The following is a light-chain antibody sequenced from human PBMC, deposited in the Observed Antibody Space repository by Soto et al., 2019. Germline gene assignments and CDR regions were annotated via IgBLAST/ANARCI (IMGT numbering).Light chain of an antibody. CDR1: SSDVGGYNY. CDR2: DVS. V-gene: IGLV2-14*01. J-gene: IGLJ1*01. CDR3: SSYTSSSTLYV. Sequence: QSALTQPASVSGSPGQSITISCTGNSSDVGGYNYVSWYQQHPGKAPKLMIYDVSNRPSGVSNRFSGSKSGNTASLTISGLQAEDEADYYCSSYTSSSTLYVFRTGTKLTVL.